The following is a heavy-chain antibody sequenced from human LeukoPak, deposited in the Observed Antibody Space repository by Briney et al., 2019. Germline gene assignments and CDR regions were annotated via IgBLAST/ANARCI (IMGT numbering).Heavy chain of an antibody. V-gene: IGHV3-11*06. J-gene: IGHJ4*02. CDR1: GFTFSDYY. D-gene: IGHD6-13*01. Sequence: KPGGSLRLSCAASGFTFSDYYMSWIRQAPGKGPEWVSYISSSSSYTNYADSVKGRFTISRDNAKNSLYLQMNSLRAEDTAVYYCARDGYSSSWYWFDYWGQGTLVTVSS. CDR3: ARDGYSSSWYWFDY. CDR2: ISSSSSYT.